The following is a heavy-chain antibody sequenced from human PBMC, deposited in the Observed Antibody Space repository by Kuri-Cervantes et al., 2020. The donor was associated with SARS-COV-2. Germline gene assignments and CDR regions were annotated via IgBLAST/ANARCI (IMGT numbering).Heavy chain of an antibody. CDR3: ARDWHGMISFGGAIDPNRYYDYGMDV. V-gene: IGHV4-34*01. D-gene: IGHD3-16*02. Sequence: SETLSLTCAVFGGSFSGYQWGWIRQSPGKGLEWIGEINHSGGTNYNSSLKSRVTISVDTSKNQFSLKLTSVTAADTAVYFCARDWHGMISFGGAIDPNRYYDYGMDVWGQGTTVTVSS. CDR1: GGSFSGYQ. CDR2: INHSGGT. J-gene: IGHJ6*02.